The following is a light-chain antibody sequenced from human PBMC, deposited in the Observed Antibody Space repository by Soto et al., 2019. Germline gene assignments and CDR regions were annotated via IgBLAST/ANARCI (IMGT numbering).Light chain of an antibody. Sequence: ILLTQSPGTLSLSPGEMATLSCRASQSVSSSYLAWYQQKPGQAPRLLIYGASSRATGIPDRFSGSGSGTDFTLTISRLEPEDFAVYYCQQYGSSPRTFGQGTKVDIK. CDR3: QQYGSSPRT. CDR2: GAS. J-gene: IGKJ1*01. CDR1: QSVSSSY. V-gene: IGKV3-20*01.